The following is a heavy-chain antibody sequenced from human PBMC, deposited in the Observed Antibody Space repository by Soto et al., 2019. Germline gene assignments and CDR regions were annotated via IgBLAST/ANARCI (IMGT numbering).Heavy chain of an antibody. Sequence: TLSLTCTVSGDSLSSSSYYWGWIRQPPGKGLEWIGSIYYSGSTYYNPSLKSRVTISVDTSKNQFSLKLSSVTAADTTVYYCASERHYYGSGSPRLDHWGQGTLVTVSS. V-gene: IGHV4-39*01. D-gene: IGHD3-10*01. CDR3: ASERHYYGSGSPRLDH. CDR2: IYYSGST. CDR1: GDSLSSSSYY. J-gene: IGHJ4*02.